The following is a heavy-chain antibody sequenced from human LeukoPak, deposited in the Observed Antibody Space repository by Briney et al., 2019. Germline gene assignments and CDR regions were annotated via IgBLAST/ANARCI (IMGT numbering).Heavy chain of an antibody. J-gene: IGHJ4*02. CDR1: GFTFSSYA. V-gene: IGHV3-30-3*01. Sequence: PGGSLRLSCAASGFTFSSYAMHWVRQAPGKGLEWVAVISYDGSNKYYADSVKGRFTISRDNSKNTLYLQMNSLRAEDTAVYYCAAESYGDHVAGAYWGQGTLVTVSS. CDR3: AAESYGDHVAGAY. D-gene: IGHD4-17*01. CDR2: ISYDGSNK.